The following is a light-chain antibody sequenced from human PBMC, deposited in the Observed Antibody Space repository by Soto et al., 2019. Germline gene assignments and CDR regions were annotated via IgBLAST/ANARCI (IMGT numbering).Light chain of an antibody. Sequence: EIVMTQSPATVSVSPGERATLSCRASQSVNSNLVWYQQKPGQAPRLLIYGASTRATGIPARFSGSGSGKEFTLTISSLQSEDFAVYYCQQYNNWLWTFGQGTKVDIK. CDR1: QSVNSN. CDR2: GAS. J-gene: IGKJ1*01. V-gene: IGKV3-15*01. CDR3: QQYNNWLWT.